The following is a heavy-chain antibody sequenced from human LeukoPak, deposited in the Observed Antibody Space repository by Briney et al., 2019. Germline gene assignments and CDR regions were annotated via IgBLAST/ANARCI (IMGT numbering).Heavy chain of an antibody. CDR2: IYYSGST. V-gene: IGHV4-59*08. CDR3: ARRNGVIDAFDI. Sequence: SETLSLTCTVSGGSISSYYWSWIRQPPGKGLEWIGYIYYSGSTNYNPSLKSRVTISVDTSKNQFSLKLSSVTAADTAVYYCARRNGVIDAFDIWGQGTMVTVSS. CDR1: GGSISSYY. D-gene: IGHD2-8*01. J-gene: IGHJ3*02.